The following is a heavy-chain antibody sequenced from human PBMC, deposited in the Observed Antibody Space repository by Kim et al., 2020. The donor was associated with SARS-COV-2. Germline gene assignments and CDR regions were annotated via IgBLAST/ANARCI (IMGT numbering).Heavy chain of an antibody. J-gene: IGHJ5*01. D-gene: IGHD3-16*01. CDR1: GASVNSGAYY. CDR3: AIWSGWFDS. CDR2: IYYRGVT. Sequence: SETLSLTCTVSGASVNSGAYYWSWIRQPPGMPLEWIGFIYYRGVTNYNPSLKSRVTISVDTSKNQFSLRLTSVTAADTGVYYCAIWSGWFDSWGQGTLVTVSS. V-gene: IGHV4-61*08.